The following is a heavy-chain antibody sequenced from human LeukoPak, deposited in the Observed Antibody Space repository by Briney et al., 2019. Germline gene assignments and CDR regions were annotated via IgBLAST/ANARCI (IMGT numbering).Heavy chain of an antibody. CDR2: ISSSSSNI. CDR3: ARGPYTDY. J-gene: IGHJ4*02. V-gene: IGHV3-21*01. Sequence: GGSLRLSCAASGFTFSSYGMSWVRQAPGKGLQWVSSISSSSSNIYYADSVKGRFTISRDNAKNSLYLQMNSLRAEDTAVYYCARGPYTDYWGQGTLVTVSS. D-gene: IGHD4-11*01. CDR1: GFTFSSYG.